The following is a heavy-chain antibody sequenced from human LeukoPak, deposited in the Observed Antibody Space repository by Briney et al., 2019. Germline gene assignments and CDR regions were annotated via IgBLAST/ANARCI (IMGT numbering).Heavy chain of an antibody. J-gene: IGHJ6*02. Sequence: GESLKISCKGSGYSFTSHWIAWVRQMPGKGLEYMGIIQPGNSDIRYGSSFQGQVTISDDKAINTVYLQWSSLKASDTAMYYCAKEGRSAYYGMDVWGQGTTVTVSS. CDR3: AKEGRSAYYGMDV. V-gene: IGHV5-51*01. CDR2: IQPGNSDI. CDR1: GYSFTSHW.